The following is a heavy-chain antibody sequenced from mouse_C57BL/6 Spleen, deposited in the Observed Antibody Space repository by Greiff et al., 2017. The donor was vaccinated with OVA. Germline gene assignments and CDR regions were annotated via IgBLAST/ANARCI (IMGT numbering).Heavy chain of an antibody. D-gene: IGHD1-1*01. V-gene: IGHV5-6*01. CDR2: ISSGGSYT. CDR1: GFTFSSYG. Sequence: EVKLVESGGDLVKPGGSLKLSCAASGFTFSSYGMSWVRQTPDKRLEWVATISSGGSYTYYPDSVKGRFTISRDNAKNTLYLQMSSLKSEDTAMYYCARQITTVVATGYFDVWGTGTTVTVSS. CDR3: ARQITTVVATGYFDV. J-gene: IGHJ1*03.